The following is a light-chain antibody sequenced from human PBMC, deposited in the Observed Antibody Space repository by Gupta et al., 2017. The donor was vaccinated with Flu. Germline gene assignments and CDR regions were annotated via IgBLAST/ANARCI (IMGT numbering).Light chain of an antibody. CDR2: KAS. CDR1: KSTSSW. Sequence: DIQLTQSPSTLSASIGDRVTITCRATKSTSSWLDWYQQKPGKAPKLLIFKASTLECGVPSRFSGSGSGTEFTLTISSLQPDDFATYYCQQYNSYPYTFGQGTKLEIK. J-gene: IGKJ2*01. CDR3: QQYNSYPYT. V-gene: IGKV1-5*03.